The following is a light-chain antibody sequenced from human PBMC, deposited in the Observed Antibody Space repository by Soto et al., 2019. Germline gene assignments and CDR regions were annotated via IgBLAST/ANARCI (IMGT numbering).Light chain of an antibody. J-gene: IGKJ3*01. V-gene: IGKV3-20*01. CDR2: GAS. CDR3: QQYGSSWIA. CDR1: QSVSSSY. Sequence: EIVLTQSPGTLSLSPGKRATLSCRASQSVSSSYLAWYQQKPGQAPRLLIYGASSRATGIPDRFSGSRSGTDFTLTISRLEPEDFAVFYCQQYGSSWIAFGPGTKVDIK.